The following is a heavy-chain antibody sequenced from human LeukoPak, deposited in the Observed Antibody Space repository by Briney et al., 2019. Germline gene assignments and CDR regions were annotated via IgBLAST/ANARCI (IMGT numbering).Heavy chain of an antibody. CDR2: INHSGST. CDR1: GGSISSGDYY. Sequence: PSQTLSLTCTVSGGSISSGDYYWSWIRQPPGKGLEWIGEINHSGSTNYNPSLKSRVTISVDTSKNQFSLKLSSVTAADTAVYYCARGSIAAAGPSGFDLWGRGTLVTVSS. D-gene: IGHD6-13*01. J-gene: IGHJ2*01. CDR3: ARGSIAAAGPSGFDL. V-gene: IGHV4-30-4*01.